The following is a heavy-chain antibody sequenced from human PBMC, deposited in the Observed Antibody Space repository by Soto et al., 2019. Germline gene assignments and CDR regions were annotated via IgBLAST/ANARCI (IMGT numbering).Heavy chain of an antibody. CDR1: GFTFSNAW. V-gene: IGHV3-15*01. CDR2: IKSKTDGGTT. D-gene: IGHD6-13*01. Sequence: PGGSLRLSCAASGFTFSNAWMSWVRQAPGKGLEWVGRIKSKTDGGTTDYAAPVKGRFTISRDDSKNTLYLQMNSLKTEDTAVYYCTTVIAAAGLYYYYYMDVWGKGTTVTVSS. J-gene: IGHJ6*03. CDR3: TTVIAAAGLYYYYYMDV.